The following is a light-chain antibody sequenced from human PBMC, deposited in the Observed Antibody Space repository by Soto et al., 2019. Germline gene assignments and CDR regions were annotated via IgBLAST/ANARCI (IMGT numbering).Light chain of an antibody. CDR1: QSLLHSNGFNY. CDR3: MQALQTPLP. V-gene: IGKV2-28*01. CDR2: LGS. J-gene: IGKJ4*01. Sequence: IVMTQSPLSLPVTPGVPASISCRSSQSLLHSNGFNYLDWYLQKPGQSPQLLIFLGSNRASGVTDKFSGSGSGTDFTLKISRVEAEDVGVYYCMQALQTPLPFGGGTKVDVK.